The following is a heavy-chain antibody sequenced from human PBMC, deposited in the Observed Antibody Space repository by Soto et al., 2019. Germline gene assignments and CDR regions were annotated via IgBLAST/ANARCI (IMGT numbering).Heavy chain of an antibody. CDR2: ISHDGTNR. Sequence: LRLSCAASGFPFNSYAIHWVRQAPGKGLEWVAVISHDGTNRYYTDSVRGRFTISRDNSKNTVYLEMDSLRADDTAVYYCARSSGVPTPDFDYWGQGTLVTVSS. D-gene: IGHD3-3*01. CDR3: ARSSGVPTPDFDY. CDR1: GFPFNSYA. V-gene: IGHV3-30-3*01. J-gene: IGHJ4*02.